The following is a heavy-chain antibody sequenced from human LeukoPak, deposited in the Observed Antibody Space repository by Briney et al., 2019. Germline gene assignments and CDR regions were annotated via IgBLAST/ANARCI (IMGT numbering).Heavy chain of an antibody. J-gene: IGHJ4*02. V-gene: IGHV3-7*03. CDR1: GFTFSSYW. CDR3: ARSYDFWSGYSPVDY. CDR2: IKQDGSEK. D-gene: IGHD3-3*01. Sequence: PGGSLRLSCAASGFTFSSYWMSWVRQAPGKGLEWVANIKQDGSEKYYVDSVKGRFTISRDNAKNSLYLQMNSLRAEGTAVYYCARSYDFWSGYSPVDYWGQGTLVTVSS.